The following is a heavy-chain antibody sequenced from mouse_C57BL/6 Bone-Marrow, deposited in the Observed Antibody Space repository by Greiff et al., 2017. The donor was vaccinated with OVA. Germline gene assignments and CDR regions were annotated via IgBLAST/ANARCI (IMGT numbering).Heavy chain of an antibody. CDR3: ARSRGYYDYHFDY. CDR2: IYPGDGDT. J-gene: IGHJ2*01. Sequence: QVQLQQSGAELVKPGASVKISCKASGYAFSSYWMNWVKQRPGKGLEWIGQIYPGDGDTNYNGKFKGKATLTADKSSSTAYMQLSSLTSEDSAVYFGARSRGYYDYHFDYWGQGTTLTVSS. CDR1: GYAFSSYW. V-gene: IGHV1-80*01. D-gene: IGHD2-4*01.